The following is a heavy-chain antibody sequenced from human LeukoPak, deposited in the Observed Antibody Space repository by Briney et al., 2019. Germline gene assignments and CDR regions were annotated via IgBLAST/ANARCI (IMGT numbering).Heavy chain of an antibody. D-gene: IGHD2-15*01. CDR3: AKVGGYCSGGSCYGAY. J-gene: IGHJ4*02. V-gene: IGHV3-30*18. CDR1: GFTFSSYG. CDR2: ISYDGSNK. Sequence: GGSLRLSCAASGFTFSSYGMHWVRQAAGKGLEWVAVISYDGSNKYYADSVKGRFTISRDNSKNTLYLQMNSLRAEDTAVYYCAKVGGYCSGGSCYGAYWGQGTLVTVSS.